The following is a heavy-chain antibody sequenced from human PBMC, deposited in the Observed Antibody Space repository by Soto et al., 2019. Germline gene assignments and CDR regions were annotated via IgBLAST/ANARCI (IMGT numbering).Heavy chain of an antibody. CDR1: GFTFIGYS. CDR2: ISSSSSYI. Sequence: EVQLVESGGGLVKPGGSLRLSCAPSGFTFIGYSMNWVRQAPGKGLEWVTSISSSSSYIYYADSVKGRFTISRDNAKNSLYLQMNSLRAEDTAVYYCARFGVSGPFDYWCQGTLVTVSS. D-gene: IGHD3-10*01. CDR3: ARFGVSGPFDY. V-gene: IGHV3-21*01. J-gene: IGHJ4*02.